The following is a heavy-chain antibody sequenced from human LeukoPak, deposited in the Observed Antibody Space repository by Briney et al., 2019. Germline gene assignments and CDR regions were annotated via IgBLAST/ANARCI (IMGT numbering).Heavy chain of an antibody. Sequence: SVKVSCKASGATFSSYSVNWVRQTPGQGLEWMGGSVPLFGTANYAQKFQGRVTMTTDESTRTAYMELSSLTSQDTAVYYCARGVADDRSGYFSSWGQGTLVTVSS. J-gene: IGHJ4*02. CDR3: ARGVADDRSGYFSS. D-gene: IGHD3-22*01. CDR1: GATFSSYS. CDR2: SVPLFGTA. V-gene: IGHV1-69*05.